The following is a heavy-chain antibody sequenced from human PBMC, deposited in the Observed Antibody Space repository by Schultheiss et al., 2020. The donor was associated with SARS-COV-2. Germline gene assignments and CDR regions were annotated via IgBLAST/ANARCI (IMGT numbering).Heavy chain of an antibody. V-gene: IGHV3-15*01. D-gene: IGHD6-6*01. CDR1: GFTFSNAW. J-gene: IGHJ5*02. CDR2: IKSKTDGGTT. Sequence: GGSLRLSCAASGFTFSNAWMSWVRQAPGKGLEWVGRIKSKTDGGTTDYAAPVKGRFTISRDDSKNTLYLQMNSLKTEDTAVYYCTTAEYSSSFFPDWFDPWGQGTLVTVSS. CDR3: TTAEYSSSFFPDWFDP.